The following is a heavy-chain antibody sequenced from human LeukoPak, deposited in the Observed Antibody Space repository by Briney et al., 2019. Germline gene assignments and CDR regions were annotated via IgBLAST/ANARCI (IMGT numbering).Heavy chain of an antibody. CDR3: AREAYCGGPSCFAVSYMDV. Sequence: GWSLRLSCAASGFTFTEYWMAWVRQAPGQRLEWVANINQDGSEVYYVDCLEGRFTISRDNAKNSVYLQMNSLGVEDTAVYFCAREAYCGGPSCFAVSYMDVWGEGTTVTVSS. D-gene: IGHD2-21*01. CDR2: INQDGSEV. CDR1: GFTFTEYW. J-gene: IGHJ6*03. V-gene: IGHV3-7*01.